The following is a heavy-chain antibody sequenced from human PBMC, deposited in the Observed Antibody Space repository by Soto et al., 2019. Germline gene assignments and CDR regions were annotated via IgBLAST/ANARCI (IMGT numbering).Heavy chain of an antibody. Sequence: SETLSLTCSVSGGSISGYYWSWIRQPPGKGLEWIGYIYDGDSANYNPSLKSRVIISVDTSRNQFSLKLSSVTAADTAVYYCARQFPNMATINPWFDPWGQGTLVTVSS. CDR3: ARQFPNMATINPWFDP. CDR1: GGSISGYY. V-gene: IGHV4-59*08. J-gene: IGHJ5*02. D-gene: IGHD5-12*01. CDR2: IYDGDSA.